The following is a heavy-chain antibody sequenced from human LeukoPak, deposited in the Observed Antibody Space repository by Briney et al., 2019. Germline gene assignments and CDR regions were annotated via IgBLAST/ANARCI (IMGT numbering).Heavy chain of an antibody. Sequence: ASVKVSCKASGYTFTGYYMHWVRQAPGQGLEWMGWINPNSGGTNYAQKFQGRVTMTRDTSSSTAYMELSGLRFDDTVVYYCARGPRITIFGVVMANDAFDIWGQGTMVTVSS. CDR2: INPNSGGT. D-gene: IGHD3-3*01. V-gene: IGHV1-2*02. CDR1: GYTFTGYY. CDR3: ARGPRITIFGVVMANDAFDI. J-gene: IGHJ3*02.